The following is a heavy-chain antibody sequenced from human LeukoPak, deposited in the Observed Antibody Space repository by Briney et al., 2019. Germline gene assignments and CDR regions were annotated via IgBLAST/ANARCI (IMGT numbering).Heavy chain of an antibody. CDR3: ARTLRDGYIDY. D-gene: IGHD5-24*01. CDR1: DGSISSGGYY. CDR2: ISYIGRT. Sequence: PSETLSLTCTVSDGSISSGGYYWTWIRQHPGKGLEWIGYISYIGRTYYNPSLKSRITISVDTSKNQFSLKLSSVTAADTAVYYCARTLRDGYIDYWGQGTLVTVSS. J-gene: IGHJ4*02. V-gene: IGHV4-31*03.